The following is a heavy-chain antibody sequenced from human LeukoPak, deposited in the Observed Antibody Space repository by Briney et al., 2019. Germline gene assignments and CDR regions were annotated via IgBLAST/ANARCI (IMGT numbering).Heavy chain of an antibody. J-gene: IGHJ4*02. CDR2: IIPIFGTA. V-gene: IGHV1-69*01. D-gene: IGHD7-27*01. Sequence: SVKVSCKASGGTFSSYAISWVRQAPGQGLEWMGGIIPIFGTANYAQKFQGRVTITADESTSTAYMELSSLRSEDTAVYYCARGLENANYWGVYWGQGTPVTVSS. CDR3: ARGLENANYWGVY. CDR1: GGTFSSYA.